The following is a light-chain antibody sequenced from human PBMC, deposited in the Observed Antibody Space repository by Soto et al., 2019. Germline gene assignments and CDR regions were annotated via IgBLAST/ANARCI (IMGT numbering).Light chain of an antibody. CDR2: GAS. CDR1: QSVSSNY. J-gene: IGKJ2*01. Sequence: EIVLTQSPGTLSLSPGERATLSCRASQSVSSNYLAWYQQKPGQAPRLLIYGASSRATGIPDRFSGSGSGTAFTLTISRLEPEEFAVYYCQQYGSSHTFGQGTKLEIK. V-gene: IGKV3-20*01. CDR3: QQYGSSHT.